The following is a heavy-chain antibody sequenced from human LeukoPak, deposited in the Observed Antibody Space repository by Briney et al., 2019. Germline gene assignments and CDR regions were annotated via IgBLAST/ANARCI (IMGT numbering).Heavy chain of an antibody. D-gene: IGHD3-22*01. CDR1: GGSISSYY. V-gene: IGHV4-59*01. J-gene: IGHJ4*02. Sequence: SETLSLTRTVSGGSISSYYWSWIRQPPGKGLEWIGYIYYSGSTNYNPSLKSRVTISVDTSKNQFSLKLSSVTAADTAVYYCARETYYYDSSGYGEVIYYFDYWGQGTLVTVSS. CDR3: ARETYYYDSSGYGEVIYYFDY. CDR2: IYYSGST.